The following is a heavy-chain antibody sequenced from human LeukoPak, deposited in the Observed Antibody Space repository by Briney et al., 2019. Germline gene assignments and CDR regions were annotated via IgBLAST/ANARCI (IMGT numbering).Heavy chain of an antibody. V-gene: IGHV3-48*01. J-gene: IGHJ5*02. CDR2: ISSASNTI. D-gene: IGHD3-10*01. CDR3: ARDSWFGDYNWFDP. CDR1: GFTFSTYS. Sequence: PGGSPRLSCAASGFTFSTYSMNWVRQAPGKGLEGVSYISSASNTIYYADSVKGRFTISRDNAKNSLYLQMNSLRAEDTAMYYCARDSWFGDYNWFDPWGQGTLVTVSS.